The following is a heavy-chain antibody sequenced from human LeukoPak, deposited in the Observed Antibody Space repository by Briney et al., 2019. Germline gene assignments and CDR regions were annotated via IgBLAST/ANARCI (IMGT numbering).Heavy chain of an antibody. Sequence: PSETLSLTCAVYGGSFSGYYWSWIRQPPGKGLEWIGEINHSGSTNYNPSLKSRVTISVDTSKNQFSLKLSSVTAADTAVYYCVRDAGRGYPPMWGQGILVTVSS. CDR2: INHSGST. J-gene: IGHJ4*02. V-gene: IGHV4-34*01. D-gene: IGHD6-13*01. CDR3: VRDAGRGYPPM. CDR1: GGSFSGYY.